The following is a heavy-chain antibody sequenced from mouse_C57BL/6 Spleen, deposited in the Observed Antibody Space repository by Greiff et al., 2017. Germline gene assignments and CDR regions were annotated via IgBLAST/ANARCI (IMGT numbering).Heavy chain of an antibody. J-gene: IGHJ1*03. CDR2: INYDGSST. D-gene: IGHD3-3*01. CDR3: ARDRGDERYFDV. Sequence: EVHLVESEGGLVQPGSSMKLSCTASGFTFSDYYMAWVRQVPEKGLEWVANINYDGSSTYYLDSLKSRFIISRDNAKNILYLQMSSLKSEDTATYYCARDRGDERYFDVWGTGTTVTVSS. V-gene: IGHV5-16*01. CDR1: GFTFSDYY.